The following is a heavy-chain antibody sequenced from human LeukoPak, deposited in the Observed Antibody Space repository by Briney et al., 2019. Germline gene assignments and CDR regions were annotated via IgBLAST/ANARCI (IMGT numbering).Heavy chain of an antibody. J-gene: IGHJ4*02. D-gene: IGHD3-3*01. V-gene: IGHV4-59*01. CDR1: GGSISSYY. CDR2: IYYSGST. Sequence: SETLSLTCTVSGGSISSYYWSWIRQPPGKGLEWIGYIYYSGSTNYNPSLKSRVTISVDTSKNQFSLKLSSVTAADTAVYYCASHNAGSDFWSGYRFDYWGQGTLVTVSS. CDR3: ASHNAGSDFWSGYRFDY.